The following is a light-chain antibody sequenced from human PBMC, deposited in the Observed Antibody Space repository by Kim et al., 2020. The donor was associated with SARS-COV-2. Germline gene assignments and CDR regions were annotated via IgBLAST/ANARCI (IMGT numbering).Light chain of an antibody. CDR2: QDS. CDR1: KLGDKY. V-gene: IGLV3-1*01. Sequence: SYELTQPPSVSVSPGQTASITCSGDKLGDKYACWYQQKPGQSPVLVIYQDSKRPSGIPERFSGSNSGNTATLTISGTQPMDEAAYYCQAWDSSTVVFGG. CDR3: QAWDSSTVV. J-gene: IGLJ2*01.